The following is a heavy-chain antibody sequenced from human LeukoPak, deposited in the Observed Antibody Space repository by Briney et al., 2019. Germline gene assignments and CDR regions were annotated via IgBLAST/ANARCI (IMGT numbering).Heavy chain of an antibody. J-gene: IGHJ4*02. CDR1: EFPFSSCW. CDR2: RKQDGSEK. CDR3: ARDGGYCSGGTCYSTH. D-gene: IGHD2-15*01. Sequence: GSLLLSCAASEFPFSSCWLSWCRQAPGKGLEGLASRKQDGSEKDYVDSVRGRFTISRDNVNNSLYMQMNCLRAEDTAMYYCARDGGYCSGGTCYSTHWGQGSLVTVSS. V-gene: IGHV3-7*03.